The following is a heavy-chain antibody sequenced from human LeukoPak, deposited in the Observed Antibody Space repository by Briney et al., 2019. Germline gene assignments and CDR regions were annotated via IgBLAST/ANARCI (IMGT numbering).Heavy chain of an antibody. CDR2: RNPNSGRT. D-gene: IGHD6-13*01. Sequence: ASVKVSCKASGYTCTNYDIYWVRQATGQGLEWMGWRNPNSGRTGFAQKFQGRLTMTADTSISTAYMELSSLTSDDTAVYYCARGPVSTHGMDVWGQGTTVTVSS. J-gene: IGHJ6*02. CDR1: GYTCTNYD. V-gene: IGHV1-8*01. CDR3: ARGPVSTHGMDV.